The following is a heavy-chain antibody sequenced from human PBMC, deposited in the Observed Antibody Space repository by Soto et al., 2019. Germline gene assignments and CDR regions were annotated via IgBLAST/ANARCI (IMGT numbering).Heavy chain of an antibody. D-gene: IGHD3-10*01. CDR1: GGTFNNYA. CDR3: ASFDGTLVRVGRSSPYEMDV. V-gene: IGHV1-69*01. Sequence: QVLLVQSGPEVKKPGSSVKVSCKASGGTFNNYAINWVRQAPGKGLEWMGGIIPTFGTGNHAQKFQGRVTITAYESTTTAYMELNSLRSEDTAIYYCASFDGTLVRVGRSSPYEMDVWGQGTTVIVSS. CDR2: IIPTFGTG. J-gene: IGHJ6*02.